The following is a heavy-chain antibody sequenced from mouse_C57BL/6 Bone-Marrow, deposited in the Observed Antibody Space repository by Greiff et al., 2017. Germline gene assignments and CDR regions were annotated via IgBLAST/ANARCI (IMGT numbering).Heavy chain of an antibody. V-gene: IGHV1-54*01. D-gene: IGHD1-1*01. CDR2: INPGSGGT. Sequence: LVRPGTSVKVSCKASGYAFTNYLIEWVKQRPGQGLEWIGVINPGSGGTNYNEKFKGKATLTADKSSSTAYMQLSGLTSEDSAVYFCARRGYYYGSSIFDYWGQGTTLTVSS. CDR1: GYAFTNYL. J-gene: IGHJ2*01. CDR3: ARRGYYYGSSIFDY.